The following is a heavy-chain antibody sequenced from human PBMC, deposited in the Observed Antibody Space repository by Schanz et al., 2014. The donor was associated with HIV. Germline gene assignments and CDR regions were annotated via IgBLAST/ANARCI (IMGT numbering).Heavy chain of an antibody. V-gene: IGHV3-9*01. CDR1: GFTFHDYA. CDR3: AKETEQLRYLGYFDY. Sequence: GQLVESGGDLVQPGRSLRLSCAATGFTFHDYAMHWVRQVPGKGLEWVSGITWTGKNAYYADFVKGRFTVSRDNAKNSLFLQLNSLRAEDTALYYCAKETEQLRYLGYFDYWGQGTLVTVSS. CDR2: ITWTGKNA. D-gene: IGHD3-9*01. J-gene: IGHJ4*02.